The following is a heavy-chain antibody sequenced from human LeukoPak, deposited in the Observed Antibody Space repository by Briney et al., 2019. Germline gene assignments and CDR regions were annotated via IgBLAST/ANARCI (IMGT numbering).Heavy chain of an antibody. Sequence: QPGGSLRLSCAASGFTFSSYAMHWVRQAPGKGLEWVAVISYDGSNKYYADSVKGRFTISRDNSKNTLYLQMNSLRAEDTAVYYCARGADNRIAAAGTPYYYYYYMDVWGKGTTVTVSS. D-gene: IGHD6-13*01. CDR2: ISYDGSNK. J-gene: IGHJ6*03. CDR1: GFTFSSYA. CDR3: ARGADNRIAAAGTPYYYYYYMDV. V-gene: IGHV3-30-3*01.